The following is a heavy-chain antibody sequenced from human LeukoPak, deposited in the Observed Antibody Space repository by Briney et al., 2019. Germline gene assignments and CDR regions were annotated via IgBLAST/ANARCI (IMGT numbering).Heavy chain of an antibody. Sequence: GGSLRLSCAASGFAFSNYAMNWVRQAPGKGLEWVAVISYDGSNKYYADSVKGRFTISRDNSKNTLYLQMNSLRAEDTAVYYCAREAGIAAAGSLDYWGQGTLVTVSS. CDR3: AREAGIAAAGSLDY. CDR1: GFAFSNYA. V-gene: IGHV3-30-3*01. J-gene: IGHJ4*02. CDR2: ISYDGSNK. D-gene: IGHD6-13*01.